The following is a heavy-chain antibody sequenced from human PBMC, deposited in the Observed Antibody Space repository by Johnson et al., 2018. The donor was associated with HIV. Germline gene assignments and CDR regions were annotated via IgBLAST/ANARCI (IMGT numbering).Heavy chain of an antibody. J-gene: IGHJ3*02. CDR1: EFTFSSYW. CDR3: AKDSIEWELRAFDI. D-gene: IGHD1-26*01. V-gene: IGHV3-7*01. CDR2: IKQAGVEK. Sequence: VQLVESGGGLVQPGGSLRLSCAAFEFTFSSYWMSWVRQAPGKGLEWVANIKQAGVEKYYVDSLKGRFTISRDNSKNTVYLQMNSLRTEDSALYYCAKDSIEWELRAFDIWGQGTMVTVSS.